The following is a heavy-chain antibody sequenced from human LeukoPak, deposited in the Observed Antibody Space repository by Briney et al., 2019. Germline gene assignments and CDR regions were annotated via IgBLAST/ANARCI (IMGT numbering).Heavy chain of an antibody. J-gene: IGHJ4*02. CDR3: AKEYCSNSVCHSLDY. D-gene: IGHD2-8*01. CDR2: ISLDGNNE. Sequence: GGSLRLSCAASGFTFSDYYMSWIRQAPGKGLEWAAVISLDGNNEYYADSVKGRFTFSRDNSKNTLYLQMNSLRAEDTAVYYCAKEYCSNSVCHSLDYWGQGTLVTVSS. CDR1: GFTFSDYY. V-gene: IGHV3-30*18.